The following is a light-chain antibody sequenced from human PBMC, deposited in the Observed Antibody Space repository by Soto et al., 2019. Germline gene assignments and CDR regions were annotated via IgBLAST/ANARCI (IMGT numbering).Light chain of an antibody. J-gene: IGLJ3*02. CDR2: EVS. CDR1: SSDVGGYNY. V-gene: IGLV2-8*01. Sequence: QSVLTQPPSASGSPGQSVTISCTGTSSDVGGYNYVSWYQQHPGKAPKLMIYEVSKRPSGVPDRFSGSKSGNTASLTVSGLQAEDEADYYCSSYAGSKPNWVFGGGTKLTVL. CDR3: SSYAGSKPNWV.